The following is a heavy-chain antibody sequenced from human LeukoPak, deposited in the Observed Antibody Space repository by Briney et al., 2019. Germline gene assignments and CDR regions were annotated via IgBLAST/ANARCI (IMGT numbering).Heavy chain of an antibody. CDR2: IWYDGSNK. D-gene: IGHD4-17*01. Sequence: GGSLDPSCEASGLTSRSNARHGVRQAPGKGRGGGAVIWYDGSNKYYADSVKGRFTISRDNSKNTLYLQMNSLRAEDTAVYYCAKGVDYGHLRNDYWGQGTLVTVSS. CDR3: AKGVDYGHLRNDY. V-gene: IGHV3-33*06. CDR1: GLTSRSNA. J-gene: IGHJ4*02.